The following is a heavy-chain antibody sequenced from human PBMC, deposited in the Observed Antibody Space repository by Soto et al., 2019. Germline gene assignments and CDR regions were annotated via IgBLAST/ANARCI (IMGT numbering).Heavy chain of an antibody. CDR2: ISGSSSTI. CDR3: VYGMHX. Sequence: GGSLRLSCAASGFTFSSYSMNWVRQAPGKGLEWVSYISGSSSTIYYADSVKVRFTISRDNAKNALYLQMNSLRDEDTAVYYSVYGMHXWGQGTTFTVS. J-gene: IGHJ6*02. V-gene: IGHV3-48*02. CDR1: GFTFSSYS.